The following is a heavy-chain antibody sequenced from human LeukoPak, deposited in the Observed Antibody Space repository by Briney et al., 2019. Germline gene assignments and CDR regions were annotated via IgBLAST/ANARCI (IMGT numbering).Heavy chain of an antibody. Sequence: SETLSLTCTVSGGSISTYYWSWIRQPAGKGLEWIGHIYTSGSTNYNPSLKSRVTISVDTSKTQFSLKLNSVTAADTAVYFCARDGLDNSGWFLNWFDPWGQGTLVTVSS. J-gene: IGHJ5*02. V-gene: IGHV4-4*07. CDR1: GGSISTYY. CDR2: IYTSGST. CDR3: ARDGLDNSGWFLNWFDP. D-gene: IGHD6-19*01.